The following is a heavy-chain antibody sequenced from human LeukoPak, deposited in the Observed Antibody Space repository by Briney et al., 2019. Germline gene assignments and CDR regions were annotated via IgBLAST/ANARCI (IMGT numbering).Heavy chain of an antibody. CDR1: GGSISSYY. J-gene: IGHJ4*02. Sequence: KPSATLSLTCTVSGGSISSYYWSWIRQRPGKGLEWIGYIYYSGSTKYNPSLKSRVTISVDASKNQFSLKLNSVTAADTAVYYCARGSRELYYFDYWGQGTLVTVSS. CDR2: IYYSGST. D-gene: IGHD1-7*01. V-gene: IGHV4-59*01. CDR3: ARGSRELYYFDY.